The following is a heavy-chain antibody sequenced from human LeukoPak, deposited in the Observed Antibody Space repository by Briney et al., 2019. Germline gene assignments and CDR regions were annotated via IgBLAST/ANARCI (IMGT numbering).Heavy chain of an antibody. J-gene: IGHJ4*02. V-gene: IGHV1-2*02. CDR1: GYTFTDYY. D-gene: IGHD3-10*01. CDR3: ARVQAMYGSAPVDY. CDR2: INPNTGGT. Sequence: GASVKVSCKASGYTFTDYYLHWVRQAPGQGPEWMGWINPNTGGTSYAQKFQGRVTMTRDTSISTAYMDLRRLRSDDTAVYYCARVQAMYGSAPVDYWGLGTLVTVSS.